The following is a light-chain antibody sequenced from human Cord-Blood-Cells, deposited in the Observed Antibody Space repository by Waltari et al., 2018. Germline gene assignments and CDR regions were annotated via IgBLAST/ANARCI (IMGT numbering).Light chain of an antibody. CDR3: QQYYSTPRFT. J-gene: IGKJ3*01. CDR2: WAS. CDR1: PSVLYSSNNKNY. Sequence: DIVMTQSPDSLAVSLGERATINCKSSPSVLYSSNNKNYLAWYQQKPGQPPKLLIYWASTRESGVPDRFSGSGSGTDFTLTISILQAEDVAVYYCQQYYSTPRFTFGPGTKVDIK. V-gene: IGKV4-1*01.